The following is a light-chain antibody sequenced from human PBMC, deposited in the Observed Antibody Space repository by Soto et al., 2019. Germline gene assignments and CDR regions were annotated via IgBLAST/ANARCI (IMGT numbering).Light chain of an antibody. CDR1: TGTVTTYHF. J-gene: IGLJ3*02. V-gene: IGLV7-46*01. CDR2: DTR. CDR3: LLYYDTIRV. Sequence: QAVVTQESSLTVSPGGTVTLTCGSSTGTVTTYHFPYWFQQKPGQAPTALIFDTRNRHSWTPARFSGSLLGGKAALTLSGAEPEDEADYYCLLYYDTIRVFGGGTQLTVL.